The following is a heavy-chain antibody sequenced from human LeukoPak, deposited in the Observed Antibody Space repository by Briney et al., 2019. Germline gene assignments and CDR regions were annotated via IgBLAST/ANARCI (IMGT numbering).Heavy chain of an antibody. Sequence: GGSLRLSCAASEFSVGSNYMTWVRQAPGKGLEWVSLIYSGGSTYYADSVKGRFTISRDNPKNSLYLQMNSLRPEDTAVYYCARDPPRRYDLWGQGTLVTVSS. CDR2: IYSGGST. CDR1: EFSVGSNY. J-gene: IGHJ5*02. CDR3: ARDPPRRYDL. V-gene: IGHV3-66*01.